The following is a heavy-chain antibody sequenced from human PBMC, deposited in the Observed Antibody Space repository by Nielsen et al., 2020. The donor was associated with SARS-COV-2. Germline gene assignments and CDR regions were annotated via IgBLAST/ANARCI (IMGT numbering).Heavy chain of an antibody. Sequence: SLKISCAASGFTFDDYAMHWVRQAPGKGLEWVSGISWNSGSIGYADSVKGRFTISRDNAKNSLYLQMNSLHQGPIGLPPGTLLQEHVWG. CDR2: ISWNSGSI. CDR1: GFTFDDYA. CDR3: TLLQEHV. J-gene: IGHJ6*01. V-gene: IGHV3-9*01.